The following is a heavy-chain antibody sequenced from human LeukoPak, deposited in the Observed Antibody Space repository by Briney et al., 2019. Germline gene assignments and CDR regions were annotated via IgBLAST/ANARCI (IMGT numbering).Heavy chain of an antibody. Sequence: KAGESLKTSCKGSGYSCPSSCIGWVRQMPGKGLEWMGIIYPGDSDTRYGPSFQGQVTISADKSISTAYLQWSSLKASDTAMYYCARLKRISGPFDPCGQGTLVTVSS. CDR1: GYSCPSSC. CDR2: IYPGDSDT. CDR3: ARLKRISGPFDP. D-gene: IGHD3-10*01. J-gene: IGHJ5*02. V-gene: IGHV5-51*01.